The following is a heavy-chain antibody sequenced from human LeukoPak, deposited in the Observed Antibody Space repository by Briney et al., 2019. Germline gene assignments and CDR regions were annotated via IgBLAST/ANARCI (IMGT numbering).Heavy chain of an antibody. D-gene: IGHD1-26*01. J-gene: IGHJ4*02. Sequence: GESLKISCKGSGYSFTSYWIGWVRPMPGKGLEWMGIIYPGDSDTRYSPSFQGQVTISADKSISTAYLQWSSLKASDTAIYYCGRVGATTGFDYWGQGTLVTVSS. CDR1: GYSFTSYW. V-gene: IGHV5-51*01. CDR2: IYPGDSDT. CDR3: GRVGATTGFDY.